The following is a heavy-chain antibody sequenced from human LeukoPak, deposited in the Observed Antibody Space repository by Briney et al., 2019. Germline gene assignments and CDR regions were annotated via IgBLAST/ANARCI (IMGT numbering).Heavy chain of an antibody. CDR1: GYTFTDYY. D-gene: IGHD2-21*01. Sequence: ASVKVSFKASGYTFTDYYIHWVRQAPGQGLEWMGWINPNTGGTNYARKVQGRVTMTRDTSISTVYMGLSRLRSDDTAVYYCARDLEDCSGGDCYWFDPWGQGTLVTVSS. V-gene: IGHV1-2*02. CDR2: INPNTGGT. CDR3: ARDLEDCSGGDCYWFDP. J-gene: IGHJ5*02.